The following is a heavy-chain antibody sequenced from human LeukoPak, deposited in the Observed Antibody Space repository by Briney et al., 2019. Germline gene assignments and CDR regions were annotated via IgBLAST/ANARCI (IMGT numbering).Heavy chain of an antibody. J-gene: IGHJ4*02. Sequence: ASVKVSCTASVYTFTAYSMHWVRQAPGQGLEWMGWINPNSGGTNYAQKFQGRVTMTRDTSITTAYMELSRLRSDDTAVYYCARDPSNTSGWYIYFDYWGQGTLVTVSS. CDR3: ARDPSNTSGWYIYFDY. CDR1: VYTFTAYS. CDR2: INPNSGGT. V-gene: IGHV1-2*02. D-gene: IGHD6-19*01.